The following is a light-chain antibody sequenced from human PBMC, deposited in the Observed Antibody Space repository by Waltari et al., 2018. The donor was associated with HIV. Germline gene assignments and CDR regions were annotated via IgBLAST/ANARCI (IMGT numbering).Light chain of an antibody. J-gene: IGKJ4*01. CDR2: AAS. Sequence: DIQMTQSPSSLSASVGDRVTITCRASQSISSYLNWYQQKPGKAPKLLIYAASSLQSGVPSRFGGSGSGTDFTLTISSLQPEDFATYYCQQSYSTPGLTFGGGTKVEIK. CDR1: QSISSY. V-gene: IGKV1-39*01. CDR3: QQSYSTPGLT.